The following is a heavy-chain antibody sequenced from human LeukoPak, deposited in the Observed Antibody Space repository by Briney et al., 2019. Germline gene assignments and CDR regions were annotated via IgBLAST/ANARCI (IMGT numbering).Heavy chain of an antibody. CDR2: ISAGSEDS. D-gene: IGHD2-15*01. CDR3: ARGSGGSGKPFDY. V-gene: IGHV3-21*01. Sequence: GGSLRLSCTASGFTFGGYAMSWVRQAPGRGLEWVSSISAGSEDSYYADSVKGRFTISRDNAKNSLYLQMNSLRAEDTAVYYCARGSGGSGKPFDYWGQGTLVTVSS. J-gene: IGHJ4*02. CDR1: GFTFGGYA.